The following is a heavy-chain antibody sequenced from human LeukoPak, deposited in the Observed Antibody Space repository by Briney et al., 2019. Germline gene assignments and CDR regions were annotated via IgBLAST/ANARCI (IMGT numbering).Heavy chain of an antibody. CDR3: ARGSIGDSSGWNPFGY. CDR1: GYTFTSYG. Sequence: EASVKVSCKASGYTFTSYGISWVRQAPGQGLEWMGWISAYNGNTNYAQKLQGRVTMTTDTSTSTAYMELRSLRSDDTAVYYCARGSIGDSSGWNPFGYWGQGTLVTVSS. D-gene: IGHD6-19*01. CDR2: ISAYNGNT. J-gene: IGHJ4*02. V-gene: IGHV1-18*01.